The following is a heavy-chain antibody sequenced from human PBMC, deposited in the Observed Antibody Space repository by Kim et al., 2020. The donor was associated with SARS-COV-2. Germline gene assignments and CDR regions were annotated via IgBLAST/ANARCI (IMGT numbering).Heavy chain of an antibody. Sequence: ASVKVSCKASGYTFTSYGISWVRQAPGQGLEWMGWISAYNGNTNYAQKLQGRVTMTTDTSTSTAYMELRSLRSDDTAVYYCAKFNAWFGESASNYYGMDVWGQGTTVTVSS. CDR1: GYTFTSYG. CDR3: AKFNAWFGESASNYYGMDV. J-gene: IGHJ6*02. D-gene: IGHD3-10*01. CDR2: ISAYNGNT. V-gene: IGHV1-18*01.